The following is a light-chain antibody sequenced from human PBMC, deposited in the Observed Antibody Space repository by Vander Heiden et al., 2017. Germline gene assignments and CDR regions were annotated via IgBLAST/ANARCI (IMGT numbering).Light chain of an antibody. Sequence: IQMTQSPSSLSASVGDRVTITCQASQDISNYLNWYQQKPGKAPKLLIYDASNLETGVPSRFSGSGYGTDFTFTISSRQPEDIAAYYCQQDDNLPSITFGQGTQLEIK. CDR1: QDISNY. J-gene: IGKJ5*01. V-gene: IGKV1-33*01. CDR3: QQDDNLPSIT. CDR2: DAS.